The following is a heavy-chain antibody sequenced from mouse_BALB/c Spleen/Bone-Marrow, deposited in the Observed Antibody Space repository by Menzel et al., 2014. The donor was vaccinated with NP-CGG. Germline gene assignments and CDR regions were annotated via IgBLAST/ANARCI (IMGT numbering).Heavy chain of an antibody. CDR2: IYPGDGNT. CDR1: GYVFCSSW. J-gene: IGHJ1*01. Sequence: VQLQQSGPELVKPGASVKISCRASGYVFCSSWMNWVKQRPGQGLEWIGRIYPGDGNTNYNGKFKGKATLTADTSSSTAYMQISSLTSVDSAVYFCARRRTFITSVVDYFDVWGAGTTVTVSS. D-gene: IGHD1-1*02. V-gene: IGHV1-82*01. CDR3: ARRRTFITSVVDYFDV.